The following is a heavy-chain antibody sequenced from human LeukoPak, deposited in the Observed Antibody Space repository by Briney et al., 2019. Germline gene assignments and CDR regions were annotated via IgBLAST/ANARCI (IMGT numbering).Heavy chain of an antibody. J-gene: IGHJ4*02. CDR1: GFTFSSYA. V-gene: IGHV3-30-3*01. D-gene: IGHD3-10*01. CDR2: ISYDGSNK. Sequence: PGGSLRLSCAASGFTFSSYAMHWVRQAPGKGLEWVAVISYDGSNKYYADSVKGRFTISRDNSKNTLYLQMNSLRAEDTAVYYCARGFPLWLGERGVHFDYWGQGTLVTVSS. CDR3: ARGFPLWLGERGVHFDY.